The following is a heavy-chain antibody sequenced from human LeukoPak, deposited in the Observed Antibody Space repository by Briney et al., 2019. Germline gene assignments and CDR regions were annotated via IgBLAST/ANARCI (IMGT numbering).Heavy chain of an antibody. D-gene: IGHD1/OR15-1a*01. CDR3: VREQWFGP. J-gene: IGHJ5*02. V-gene: IGHV3-23*01. CDR1: GFTFSSYG. Sequence: GGTLRLSCAASGFTFSSYGMSWVRQAPGKGLEWVSAISGSGGSTYYADSVKGRFTISRDNSKNTLYLQMNILRPEDTAVYYCVREQWFGPWGQGTLVTVSS. CDR2: ISGSGGST.